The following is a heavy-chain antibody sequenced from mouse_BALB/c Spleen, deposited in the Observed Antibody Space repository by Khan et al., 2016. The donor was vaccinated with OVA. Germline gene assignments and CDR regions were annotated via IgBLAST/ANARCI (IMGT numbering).Heavy chain of an antibody. J-gene: IGHJ4*01. CDR1: GYSITSNYA. CDR2: ISYSGST. Sequence: EVQLQESGPGLVKPSQSLSLTCTVNGYSITSNYAWNWIRQLPGNKLEWMGYISYSGSTNYNPSLKSRLSITRATSKNQFFLLLHSVTTEDSATYYCARGNYYGYALDYWGQGTSVTVSS. CDR3: ARGNYYGYALDY. D-gene: IGHD1-1*01. V-gene: IGHV3-2*02.